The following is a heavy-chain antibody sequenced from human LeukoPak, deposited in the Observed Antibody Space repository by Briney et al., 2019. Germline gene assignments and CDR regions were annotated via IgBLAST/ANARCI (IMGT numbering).Heavy chain of an antibody. Sequence: GGSLRLSCAASGFTFSDYYMSWIRQAPGKGLEWVSYISSSGSTIYYADSVKGRFTISRDNAKNSLYLQMNSLRAEDTAVYHCARDKEDIVVVPAARQHYYYYYMDVWGKGTTVTVSS. CDR3: ARDKEDIVVVPAARQHYYYYYMDV. V-gene: IGHV3-11*01. CDR1: GFTFSDYY. J-gene: IGHJ6*03. CDR2: ISSSGSTI. D-gene: IGHD2-2*01.